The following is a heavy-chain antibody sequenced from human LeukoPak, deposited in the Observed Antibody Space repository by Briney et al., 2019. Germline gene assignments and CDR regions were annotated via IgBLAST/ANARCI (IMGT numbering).Heavy chain of an antibody. CDR1: GFTFSSYA. J-gene: IGHJ4*02. CDR3: AKDEGYSGSYYDFDY. D-gene: IGHD1-26*01. CDR2: ISGSGGST. Sequence: PGGSLRLSCAASGFTFSSYAMSWVRQAPGKGLEWVSAISGSGGSTYYADSVKGRFTISRDNSKNTQYLQMNSLRAEDTAVYYCAKDEGYSGSYYDFDYWGQGTLVTVSS. V-gene: IGHV3-23*01.